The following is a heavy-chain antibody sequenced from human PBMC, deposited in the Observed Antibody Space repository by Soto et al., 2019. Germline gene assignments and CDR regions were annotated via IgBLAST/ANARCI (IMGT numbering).Heavy chain of an antibody. CDR3: ARDWYYGSGTNSFNYYYYGMDV. J-gene: IGHJ6*02. Sequence: GGSLRLSCAASGFTFSSYEMNWVRQAPGKGLEWVSYISSSGSTIYYADSVKGRFTISRDNAKNSLYLQMNSLRAEDTAVYYCARDWYYGSGTNSFNYYYYGMDVWGQGTTVTVSS. V-gene: IGHV3-48*03. CDR2: ISSSGSTI. CDR1: GFTFSSYE. D-gene: IGHD3-10*01.